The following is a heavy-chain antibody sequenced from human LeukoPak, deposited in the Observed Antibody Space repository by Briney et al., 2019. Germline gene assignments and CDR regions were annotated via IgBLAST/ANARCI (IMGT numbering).Heavy chain of an antibody. J-gene: IGHJ5*02. D-gene: IGHD2-2*01. CDR1: GYTFTSYG. CDR3: ARVRAVVPAAIPENWFDP. Sequence: SVKVSCKASGYTFTSYGISWVRQAPGQGLEWMGWISAYNGNTNYAQKLQGRVTMTTDTSTSTAYMELRSLRSDDTAVYYCARVRAVVPAAIPENWFDPWGQGTLVTVSS. CDR2: ISAYNGNT. V-gene: IGHV1-18*01.